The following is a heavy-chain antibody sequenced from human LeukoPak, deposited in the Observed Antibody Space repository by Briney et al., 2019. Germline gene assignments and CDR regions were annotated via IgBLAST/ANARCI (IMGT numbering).Heavy chain of an antibody. CDR1: GFTFSSYW. Sequence: GGSLRLSCAASGFTFSSYWMNWARQAPRKGLEWVASINHNGNVNYYVDSVKGRFTISRGNAKNSLYLQMSNLRAEDTAVYFCARGGGLDVWGQGATVTVSS. V-gene: IGHV3-7*03. D-gene: IGHD3-16*01. CDR2: INHNGNVN. CDR3: ARGGGLDV. J-gene: IGHJ6*02.